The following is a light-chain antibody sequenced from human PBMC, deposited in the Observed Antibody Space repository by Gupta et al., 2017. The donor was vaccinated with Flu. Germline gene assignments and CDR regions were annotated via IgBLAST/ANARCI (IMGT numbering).Light chain of an antibody. Sequence: ATHTTQAPSSLSASVGDTVTIPCRASQDIRNDLGWYQQRPGKAPELMIYAASTVQSGVPSRFSGSGSGTDFTLTINNLQPEDFANYYCLQDYSCPLTFGRGTXVEI. CDR1: QDIRND. V-gene: IGKV1-6*01. CDR2: AAS. J-gene: IGKJ4*01. CDR3: LQDYSCPLT.